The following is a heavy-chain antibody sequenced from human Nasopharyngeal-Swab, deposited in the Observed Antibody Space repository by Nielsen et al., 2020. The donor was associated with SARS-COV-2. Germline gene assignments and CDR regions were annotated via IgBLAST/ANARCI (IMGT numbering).Heavy chain of an antibody. J-gene: IGHJ4*02. CDR1: GGSISTADFS. V-gene: IGHV4-30-2*01. Sequence: SEPLSLTCAVSGGSISTADFSWNCILHPPGKGLVWIGYINHRGSTYYHPSLKSRVTISVDRSKNQFSLKLDSVTAADTAVYYCAKGYTYGPPDYYFDYWGQGTLVTVSS. CDR2: INHRGST. CDR3: AKGYTYGPPDYYFDY. D-gene: IGHD5-18*01.